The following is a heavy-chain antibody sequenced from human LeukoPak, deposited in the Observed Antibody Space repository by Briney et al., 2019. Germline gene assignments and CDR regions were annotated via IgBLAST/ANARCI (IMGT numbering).Heavy chain of an antibody. V-gene: IGHV4-38-2*02. Sequence: SETLSLTCTVSGYPISSGYYWVWIRQPPGKGLEWIGSIYHSGTTYYNPSLKSRVTISVDTSKNQFSLKLSSVTAADTAVYFCARGRVSSSTWYSTYYYYFYMDVWGKGTTVTVSS. J-gene: IGHJ6*03. D-gene: IGHD6-13*01. CDR1: GYPISSGYY. CDR3: ARGRVSSSTWYSTYYYYFYMDV. CDR2: IYHSGTT.